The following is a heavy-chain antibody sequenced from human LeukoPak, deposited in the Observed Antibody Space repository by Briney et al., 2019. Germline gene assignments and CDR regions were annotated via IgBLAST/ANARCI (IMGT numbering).Heavy chain of an antibody. CDR3: ARDKVVGATYLDY. V-gene: IGHV3-53*01. J-gene: IGHJ4*02. D-gene: IGHD2-15*01. Sequence: GGSLRLSCAASGFTVSSNYMSWVRQAPGKGLEWVSVIYSGGSTYYADSVKGRFTISSDNAKNSVYLQMNSLRAEDTAVYYCARDKVVGATYLDYWGQGTLVTVSP. CDR1: GFTVSSNY. CDR2: IYSGGST.